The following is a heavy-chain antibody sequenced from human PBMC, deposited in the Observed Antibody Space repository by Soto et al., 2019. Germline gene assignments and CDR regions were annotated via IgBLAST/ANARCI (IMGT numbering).Heavy chain of an antibody. CDR1: GFSLSTSGVG. J-gene: IGHJ4*02. CDR3: GGLNSSSWVFDY. V-gene: IGHV2-5*02. CDR2: IYWDDDK. Sequence: SGPTLVNPTQTLTLTCTFSGFSLSTSGVGVGWIRQPPGKALEWLALIYWDDDKRYSPSLKSRLTITKDTSKNQVVLTMTNMDPVETATYYCGGLNSSSWVFDYWGQVTMVAVYS. D-gene: IGHD6-13*01.